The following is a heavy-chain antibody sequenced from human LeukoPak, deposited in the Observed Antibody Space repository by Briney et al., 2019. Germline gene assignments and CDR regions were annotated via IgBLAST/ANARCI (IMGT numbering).Heavy chain of an antibody. D-gene: IGHD2-2*01. Sequence: GGSLRLSCAASGFTFSSYAMSWVRQAPGKGLEWVSCISGSGGSTYYADSVKGRFTISRDNSKNTLYLQMNSLRAEDTAVYYCAKPGYCSSTSCSYNWFDPWGQGTLVTVSS. CDR2: ISGSGGST. CDR1: GFTFSSYA. CDR3: AKPGYCSSTSCSYNWFDP. J-gene: IGHJ5*02. V-gene: IGHV3-23*01.